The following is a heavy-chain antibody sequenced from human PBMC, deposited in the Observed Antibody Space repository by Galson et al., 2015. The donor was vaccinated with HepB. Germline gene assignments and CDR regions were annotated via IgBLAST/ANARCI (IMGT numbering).Heavy chain of an antibody. D-gene: IGHD3-10*01. J-gene: IGHJ4*02. CDR2: ISYDGSNK. V-gene: IGHV3-30*04. Sequence: SLRLSCAASGFTFSSYAMHWVRQAPGKGLEWVAVISYDGSNKYYADSVKGRFTISRDNSKNTLYLQMNSLRAEDTAVYYCARAFGWGRGLDYWGQGTLVTVSS. CDR3: ARAFGWGRGLDY. CDR1: GFTFSSYA.